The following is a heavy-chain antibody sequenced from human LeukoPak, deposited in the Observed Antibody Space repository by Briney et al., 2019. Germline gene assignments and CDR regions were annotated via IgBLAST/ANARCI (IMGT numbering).Heavy chain of an antibody. J-gene: IGHJ5*02. Sequence: ASVKVSCKASGYTFTDYYMHWVRQAPGQGLEWMGWSNPSSGDTNYAQKFQGRVTMTTDTSMTTAYMELRSLRSDDTAVYYCARNPVAAADWFDPWGQGTLVTVSS. CDR3: ARNPVAAADWFDP. CDR2: SNPSSGDT. V-gene: IGHV1-2*02. D-gene: IGHD6-13*01. CDR1: GYTFTDYY.